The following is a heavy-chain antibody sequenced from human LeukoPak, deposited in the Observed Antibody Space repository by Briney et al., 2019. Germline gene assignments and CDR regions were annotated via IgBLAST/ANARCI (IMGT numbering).Heavy chain of an antibody. J-gene: IGHJ5*02. V-gene: IGHV3-15*01. CDR1: GFTFNNAW. Sequence: GGSLRLSCAASGFTFNNAWMNWVRQAPGKGLEWVGRIKSKNVGGTTDYAAPVKGRFTISRDDSKNTVYLQINSLEIEDTAVYYCTSHAAFDPWGQGTLVTVSS. CDR2: IKSKNVGGTT. CDR3: TSHAAFDP.